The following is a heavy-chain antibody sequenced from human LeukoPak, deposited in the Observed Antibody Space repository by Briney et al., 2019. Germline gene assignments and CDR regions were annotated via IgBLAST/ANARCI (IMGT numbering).Heavy chain of an antibody. V-gene: IGHV4-39*07. CDR1: GGSISSSSYY. J-gene: IGHJ4*02. Sequence: PSETLSLTCTVSGGSISSSSYYWGWIRQPPGKGLEWIGSIYYSGSTYYNPSLKSRVTISVDTSKNQCSLKLSSVTAADTAVYYCARGVYRFHPTMIINWGQGTLVTVSS. D-gene: IGHD3-22*01. CDR2: IYYSGST. CDR3: ARGVYRFHPTMIIN.